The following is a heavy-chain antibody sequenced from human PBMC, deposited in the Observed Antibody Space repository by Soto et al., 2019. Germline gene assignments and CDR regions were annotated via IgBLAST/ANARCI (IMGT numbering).Heavy chain of an antibody. V-gene: IGHV1-8*01. J-gene: IGHJ3*02. CDR2: MNPNSGNT. CDR1: GYTFTSYD. D-gene: IGHD3-3*01. Sequence: QVQLVQSGAEVKKPGASVKVSCKASGYTFTSYDINWVRQATGQGLEWMGWMNPNSGNTGHAPKFQRRVTMTRNTAISPACMQLSSLGSEDAAVYYCASPARNYEFWLGYSFDIWGQGTIVTVSS. CDR3: ASPARNYEFWLGYSFDI.